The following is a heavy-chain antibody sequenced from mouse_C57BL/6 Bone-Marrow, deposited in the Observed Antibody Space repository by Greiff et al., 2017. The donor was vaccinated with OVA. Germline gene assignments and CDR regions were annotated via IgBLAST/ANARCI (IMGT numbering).Heavy chain of an antibody. Sequence: EVKLQESGPGLVKPSQSLSLTCTVTGYSITSDYAWNWIRQFPGNKLEWMGYISYSGSTCYNPSLKSRISITRDTSKNQFFLQLNSVTTEDTATYYCASYYGSSYFDVWGAGTTVTVSS. V-gene: IGHV3-2*02. CDR2: ISYSGST. D-gene: IGHD1-1*01. CDR1: GYSITSDYA. CDR3: ASYYGSSYFDV. J-gene: IGHJ1*01.